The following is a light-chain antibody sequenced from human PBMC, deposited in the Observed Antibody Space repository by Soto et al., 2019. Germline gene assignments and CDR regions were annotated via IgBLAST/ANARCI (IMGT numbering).Light chain of an antibody. CDR3: QQYYSTPPT. J-gene: IGKJ4*01. Sequence: DIVMTQSPDSLAVSLGERATINCKSSQSVLYSSNNKNYVAWYQQKPGQPPKLLIYWASTRESGVPDRFSGRWSGTDFTLTISSLQAEDVAVYYCQQYYSTPPTFGGGTKVEIK. CDR1: QSVLYSSNNKNY. V-gene: IGKV4-1*01. CDR2: WAS.